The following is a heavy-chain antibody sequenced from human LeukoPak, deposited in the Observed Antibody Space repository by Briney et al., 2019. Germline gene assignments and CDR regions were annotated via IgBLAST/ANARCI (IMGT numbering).Heavy chain of an antibody. J-gene: IGHJ4*02. CDR2: ISGSGGNT. V-gene: IGHV3-23*01. Sequence: GGSLRLSCATSGFTFSSYAMSWVRQAPGKGLEWVSSISGSGGNTYYADSVKGRFTISRDNAKNSLYLQMNSLRAEDTAVYYCARETPDSSSWTDFDYWGQGTLVTVSS. CDR3: ARETPDSSSWTDFDY. D-gene: IGHD6-13*01. CDR1: GFTFSSYA.